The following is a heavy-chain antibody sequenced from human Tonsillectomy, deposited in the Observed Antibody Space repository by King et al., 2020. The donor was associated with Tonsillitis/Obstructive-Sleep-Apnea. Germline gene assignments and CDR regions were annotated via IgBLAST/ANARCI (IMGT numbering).Heavy chain of an antibody. D-gene: IGHD2-2*01. J-gene: IGHJ6*03. V-gene: IGHV4-31*03. Sequence: VQLQESGPGLVKPSQTLSLTCTVSGGSISSGGYYWSWIRQHPGKGLEWIGYIYYSGSTYYNPSLKSRVTISVDTSKNQFSLKLSSVTAADTAVYYCAGDYAEGCSSTSCYGGYYYMDVWAKGPRSPSP. CDR1: GGSISSGGYY. CDR3: AGDYAEGCSSTSCYGGYYYMDV. CDR2: IYYSGST.